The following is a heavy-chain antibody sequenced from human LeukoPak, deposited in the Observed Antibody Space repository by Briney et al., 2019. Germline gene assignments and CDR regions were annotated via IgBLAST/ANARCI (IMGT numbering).Heavy chain of an antibody. Sequence: SGTLSLTCVVSDYSISSAYYWGWIRQPPGKGLEWIGSIHHSGSTYYNPSLKSRVTISVDTSKNHFSLKLSAVTAADTAMYYCARDRLGTYCSSTNCYYYGMDVWGKGTTVTVSS. J-gene: IGHJ6*04. CDR3: ARDRLGTYCSSTNCYYYGMDV. D-gene: IGHD2-2*01. CDR2: IHHSGST. CDR1: DYSISSAYY. V-gene: IGHV4-38-2*02.